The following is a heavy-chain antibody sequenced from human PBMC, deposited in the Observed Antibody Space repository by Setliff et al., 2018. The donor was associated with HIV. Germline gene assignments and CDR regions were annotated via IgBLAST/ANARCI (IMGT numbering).Heavy chain of an antibody. CDR2: VILIHGTP. Sequence: GASVKVSCKASGGTFSSYAISWVRQAPGQGLEWMGGVILIHGTPNYAQKFQGRVKITTDESTSTAYMELSSLRSEDTAVYYCARDLGPERGDFDYWGQGTLVTVSS. CDR3: ARDLGPERGDFDY. CDR1: GGTFSSYA. J-gene: IGHJ4*02. V-gene: IGHV1-69*05. D-gene: IGHD7-27*01.